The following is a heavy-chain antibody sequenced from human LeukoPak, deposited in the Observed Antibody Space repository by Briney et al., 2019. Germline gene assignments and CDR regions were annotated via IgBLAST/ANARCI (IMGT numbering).Heavy chain of an antibody. CDR2: IYHSGST. J-gene: IGHJ5*02. D-gene: IGHD3-10*01. CDR3: ARHRAVRGVTQKFKNWFDP. Sequence: SETLSLTCTVSSYSISSGYYWGWIRQPPGKGLEWIASIYHSGSTYYNPSLKSRVTISVDTSKNQFSLKLSSVTAADTAVYYCARHRAVRGVTQKFKNWFDPWGQGTLVTVSS. V-gene: IGHV4-38-2*02. CDR1: SYSISSGYY.